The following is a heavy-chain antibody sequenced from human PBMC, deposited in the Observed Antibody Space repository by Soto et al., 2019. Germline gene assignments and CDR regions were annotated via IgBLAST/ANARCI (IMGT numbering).Heavy chain of an antibody. V-gene: IGHV4-31*03. D-gene: IGHD5-12*01. Sequence: QVQLQESGPGLVKPSQTLSLTCTVSGGSISSGGYYWSWIRQHPGKGLEWIGYIYYSGSTYYNPSLKSRVTISVDTSKNQFSLKLSSVTAADTAVYYCARDRRRRDGYNGWFDPWGQGTLVTVSS. CDR3: ARDRRRRDGYNGWFDP. J-gene: IGHJ5*02. CDR2: IYYSGST. CDR1: GGSISSGGYY.